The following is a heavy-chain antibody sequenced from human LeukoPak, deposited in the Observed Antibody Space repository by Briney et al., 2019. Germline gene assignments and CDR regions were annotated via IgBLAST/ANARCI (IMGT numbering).Heavy chain of an antibody. CDR1: GGSFSGYY. J-gene: IGHJ4*02. V-gene: IGHV4-34*01. Sequence: PSETLSLTCAVSGGSFSGYYWSWVRQPPGKGLEWIGEINHSGSTNYNPSLTSRVTISVDTSKNQFSLKLSSVTAADTAVYYCARHPAYDYVWGSYRYGLDYWGQGTLVTVSS. D-gene: IGHD3-16*02. CDR3: ARHPAYDYVWGSYRYGLDY. CDR2: INHSGST.